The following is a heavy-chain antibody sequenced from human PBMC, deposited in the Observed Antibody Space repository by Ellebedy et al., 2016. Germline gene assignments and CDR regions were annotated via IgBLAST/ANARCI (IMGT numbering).Heavy chain of an antibody. CDR3: ARDRGSYYYDNIATKYFDY. Sequence: GGSLRLSCAASGFTFSGHSMNWVRLAPGKGLEWVSYICISGSTTYYADSVKGRFTISRDNAKNSLYLQIDRLRAEETAVYYCARDRGSYYYDNIATKYFDYWGQGTLVTVSS. CDR2: ICISGSTT. CDR1: GFTFSGHS. V-gene: IGHV3-48*01. J-gene: IGHJ4*02. D-gene: IGHD3-22*01.